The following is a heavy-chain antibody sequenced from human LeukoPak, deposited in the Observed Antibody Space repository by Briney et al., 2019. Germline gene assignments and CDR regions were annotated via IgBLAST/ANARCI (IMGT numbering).Heavy chain of an antibody. D-gene: IGHD6-6*01. CDR1: GGTFSSYA. Sequence: SVKVSCKASGGTFSSYAISWVRQAPGQGLEWMGGIIPIFGTANYAQKFQGRVTITADESTSTAYMELSSLRSEDTAVYYCARDRGEIIAAHYYYYYMDVWGKGTTVTVSS. V-gene: IGHV1-69*01. CDR2: IIPIFGTA. CDR3: ARDRGEIIAAHYYYYYMDV. J-gene: IGHJ6*03.